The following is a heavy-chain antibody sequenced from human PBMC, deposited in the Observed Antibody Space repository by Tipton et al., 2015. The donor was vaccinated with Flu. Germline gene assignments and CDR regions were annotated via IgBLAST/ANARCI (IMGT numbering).Heavy chain of an antibody. CDR2: TYYSGST. V-gene: IGHV4-39*07. CDR1: GGSISSSSYY. D-gene: IGHD6-19*01. J-gene: IGHJ4*02. CDR3: ARRGGMYSSGVGFDY. Sequence: TLSLTCTVSGGSISSSSYYWGWIRQPPGKGLEWIGSTYYSGSTYYTPSLKSRVTISVDTSKNQFSLKLSSVTAADTAVYYCARRGGMYSSGVGFDYWGQGTRVTVSS.